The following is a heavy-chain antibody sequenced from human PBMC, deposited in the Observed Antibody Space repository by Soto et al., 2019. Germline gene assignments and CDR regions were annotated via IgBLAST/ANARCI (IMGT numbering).Heavy chain of an antibody. D-gene: IGHD7-27*01. CDR3: VTRGRNLGAFDF. Sequence: VQLLESGGDLVQPGGSLRLSCVASGFILNNYAMSWVRQAPGNELEWFSTIGGPDGDSDGVPWYEDSVKGWFTISRDISANTLVLHMDTLRAEDSALYYCVTRGRNLGAFDFWGQGTKVVVSS. V-gene: IGHV3-23*01. CDR2: IGGPDGDSDGVP. CDR1: GFILNNYA. J-gene: IGHJ3*01.